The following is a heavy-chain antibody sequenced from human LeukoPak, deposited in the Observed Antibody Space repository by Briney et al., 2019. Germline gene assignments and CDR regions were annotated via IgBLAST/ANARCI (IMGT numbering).Heavy chain of an antibody. Sequence: ASVKVSCKASGYTFTGYYMHWVRQAPGQGLEWMGIINPSGGSTNYAQKFQGRVTIPTDESTSTAYMELSSLRSEDTAVYYCARENYGSGRDYWGQGTLVTVSS. CDR2: INPSGGST. D-gene: IGHD3-10*01. CDR3: ARENYGSGRDY. CDR1: GYTFTGYY. J-gene: IGHJ4*02. V-gene: IGHV1-46*01.